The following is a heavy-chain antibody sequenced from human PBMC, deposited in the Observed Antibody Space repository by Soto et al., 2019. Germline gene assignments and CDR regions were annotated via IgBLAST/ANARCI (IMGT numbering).Heavy chain of an antibody. V-gene: IGHV3-33*01. J-gene: IGHJ5*02. Sequence: PGGSLRLSCAASGFTFSSYGMHWVRQAPGKGLEWVAVIWYDGSNKYYADSVKGRFTISRDNSKNTLYLQMNSLRAEDTAVYYCAREVVAATNWFDPWGKGTLVTVSS. CDR1: GFTFSSYG. CDR3: AREVVAATNWFDP. CDR2: IWYDGSNK. D-gene: IGHD2-15*01.